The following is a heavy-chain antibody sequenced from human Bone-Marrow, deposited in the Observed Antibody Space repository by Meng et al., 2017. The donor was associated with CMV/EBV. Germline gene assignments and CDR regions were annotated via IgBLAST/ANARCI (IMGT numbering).Heavy chain of an antibody. D-gene: IGHD3-3*01. J-gene: IGHJ4*02. CDR3: ARVPYDFWSGYYGLD. Sequence: ASVKVSCKASGYTFTSYGISWVRQATGQGLEWMGWMNPNSGNTGYAQKFQGRVTMTRNTSISTAYMELSSLRSEDTAVYYCARVPYDFWSGYYGLDWGQGTLVTVSS. CDR1: GYTFTSYG. V-gene: IGHV1-8*02. CDR2: MNPNSGNT.